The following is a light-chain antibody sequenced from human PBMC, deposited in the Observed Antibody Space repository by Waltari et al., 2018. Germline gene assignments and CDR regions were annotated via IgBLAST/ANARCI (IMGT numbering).Light chain of an antibody. Sequence: QSVLTQPPSVSGAPGRSVSISCTGSGSNPGAGYGVHLDQQHPGKAPIRLSYGTSTRPPGVPDRFFGSQSGTSASLAITALQAEDEAEYYCQSYDTSLSVVFGGGTKLTVL. CDR1: GSNPGAGYG. J-gene: IGLJ2*01. V-gene: IGLV1-40*01. CDR3: QSYDTSLSVV. CDR2: GTS.